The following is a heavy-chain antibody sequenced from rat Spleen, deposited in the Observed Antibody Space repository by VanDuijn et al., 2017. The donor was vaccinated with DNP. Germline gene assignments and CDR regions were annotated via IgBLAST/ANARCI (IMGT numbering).Heavy chain of an antibody. J-gene: IGHJ3*01. CDR2: INTDSTIM. CDR3: VTRGDPYDNWFAY. D-gene: IGHD4-2*01. V-gene: IGHV4-2*01. Sequence: EVKLVESGGGLVQPGRSLKLSCAVSGLNFNDYWMGWVRQAPGKGLDWVGEINTDSTIMNYSPSLRGKAVFSRDNAQNTLYLQMSELGSEDTGIYYCVTRGDPYDNWFAYWGRGTLVTVSS. CDR1: GLNFNDYW.